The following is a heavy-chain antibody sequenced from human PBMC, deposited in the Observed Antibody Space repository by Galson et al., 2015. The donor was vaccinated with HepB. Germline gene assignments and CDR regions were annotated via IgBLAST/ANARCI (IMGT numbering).Heavy chain of an antibody. D-gene: IGHD6-13*01. Sequence: SVKVSCKASGYTFTSYYMHWVRQAPGQGLEWMGIINPSGGSTSYAQKFQGRVTMTRDTSTSTVYMELSSLRSEDTAVYYCAREMAAAASGTVYFQHWGQGTLVTVSS. V-gene: IGHV1-46*01. CDR1: GYTFTSYY. CDR3: AREMAAAASGTVYFQH. CDR2: INPSGGST. J-gene: IGHJ1*01.